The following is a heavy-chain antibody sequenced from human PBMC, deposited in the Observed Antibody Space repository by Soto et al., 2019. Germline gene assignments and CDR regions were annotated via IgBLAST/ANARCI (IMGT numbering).Heavy chain of an antibody. V-gene: IGHV1-24*01. J-gene: IGHJ4*02. CDR3: ATDYYYDSSGYPSSEFDY. Sequence: ASVKVSCKVSGCTLTELSMHWVRQAPGKGLEWMGGFDPEDGETIYAQKFQGRVTMTEDTSTDTAYMELSSLRSEDTAVYYCATDYYYDSSGYPSSEFDYWGQGTLVTVSS. CDR1: GCTLTELS. D-gene: IGHD3-22*01. CDR2: FDPEDGET.